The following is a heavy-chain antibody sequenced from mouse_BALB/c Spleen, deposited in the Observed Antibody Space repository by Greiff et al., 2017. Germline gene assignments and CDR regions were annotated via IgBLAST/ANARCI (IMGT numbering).Heavy chain of an antibody. CDR1: GYTFSSYW. D-gene: IGHD2-1*01. J-gene: IGHJ3*01. V-gene: IGHV1-9*01. CDR3: ARGGGNYVFAFAY. Sequence: QVQLQQSGAELMKPGASVKISCKATGYTFSSYWIEWVKQRPGHGLEWIGEILPGSGSTNYNEKFKGKATFTADTSSNTAYMQLSSLTSEDSAVYYCARGGGNYVFAFAYWGQGTLVTVSA. CDR2: ILPGSGST.